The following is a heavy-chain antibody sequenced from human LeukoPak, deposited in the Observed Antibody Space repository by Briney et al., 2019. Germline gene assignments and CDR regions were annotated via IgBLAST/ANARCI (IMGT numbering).Heavy chain of an antibody. D-gene: IGHD3-9*01. J-gene: IGHJ4*02. V-gene: IGHV4-4*02. CDR3: ARRYYDILTGYSTWPYCFDY. Sequence: PSETLSLTCAVSGGSISSSNWWSWVRQPPGKGLEWIGEIYHSGSTNYNPSLKSRVTISVDKSKNQFSLKLSSVTAADTAVYYCARRYYDILTGYSTWPYCFDYWGQGTLVTVSS. CDR1: GGSISSSNW. CDR2: IYHSGST.